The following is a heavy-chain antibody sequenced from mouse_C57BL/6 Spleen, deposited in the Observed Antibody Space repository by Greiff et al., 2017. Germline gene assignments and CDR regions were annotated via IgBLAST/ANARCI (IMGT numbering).Heavy chain of an antibody. V-gene: IGHV5-6*01. J-gene: IGHJ2*01. CDR3: ARQRYGYYFDY. CDR1: GFTFSSYG. Sequence: EVMLVESGGDLVKPGGSLKLSCAASGFTFSSYGMSWVRQTPDKRLEWVATISSGGSYTYYPDSVKGRFTISRDNAKNTLYLQMSSLKSEDTAMYYCARQRYGYYFDYWGQGTTLTVSS. CDR2: ISSGGSYT. D-gene: IGHD2-2*01.